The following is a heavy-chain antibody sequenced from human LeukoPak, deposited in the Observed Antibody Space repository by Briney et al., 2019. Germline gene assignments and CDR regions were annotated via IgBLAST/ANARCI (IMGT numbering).Heavy chain of an antibody. CDR3: ARDAGYGSGSYYFSPPYYFDY. V-gene: IGHV1-2*02. CDR1: GYTFIDYY. D-gene: IGHD3-10*01. CDR2: INTDNGGT. J-gene: IGHJ4*02. Sequence: GASVKVSCKASGYTFIDYYIHWVRQAPGQGLEWMGWINTDNGGTNYAQKFQGRVTMTRDTSTSTVYMELSSLRSEDTAVYYCARDAGYGSGSYYFSPPYYFDYWGQGTLVTVSS.